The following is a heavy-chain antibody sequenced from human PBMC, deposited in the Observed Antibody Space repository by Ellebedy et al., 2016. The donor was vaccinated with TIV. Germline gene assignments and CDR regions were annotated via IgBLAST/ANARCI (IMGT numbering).Heavy chain of an antibody. CDR2: INPNSGGT. D-gene: IGHD3-3*01. CDR3: ARKVEWGPFDY. CDR1: GYTFTGYY. V-gene: IGHV1-2*02. J-gene: IGHJ4*02. Sequence: ASVKVSXXASGYTFTGYYMHWVRQAPGQGLEWMGWINPNSGGTNYAQKFQGRVTMTRDASISTAYMELSRLRSDDTAVYYCARKVEWGPFDYWGQGTLVTVSS.